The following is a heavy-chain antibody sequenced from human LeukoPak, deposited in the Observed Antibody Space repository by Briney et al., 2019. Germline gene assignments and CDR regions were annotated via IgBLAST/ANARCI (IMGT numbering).Heavy chain of an antibody. CDR1: GGSFSGYY. D-gene: IGHD3-10*01. CDR2: INHSGST. J-gene: IGHJ6*03. CDR3: ARRAAMVRGAINPYYMDV. V-gene: IGHV4-34*01. Sequence: SETLSLTCAVYGGSFSGYYWSWIRQPPGKGLEWIGEINHSGSTNYNPSLKSRVTISVDTSKNQFSLKLSSVTAADTAVYYCARRAAMVRGAINPYYMDVWGKGTTVTVSS.